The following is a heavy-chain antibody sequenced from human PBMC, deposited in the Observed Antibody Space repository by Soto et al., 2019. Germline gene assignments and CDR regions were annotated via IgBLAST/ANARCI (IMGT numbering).Heavy chain of an antibody. CDR1: GFTFSSYS. Sequence: EVQLVESGGGLVQPGGSLRLSCAASGFTFSSYSMNWVRQAPGKGLEWVSSISSSSSYIYYADSVKGRFTISRDNAKNSLYLQMNSLRAEDTAVYYCAREFSYGYWYFDLWGRGTLVTVSS. CDR2: ISSSSSYI. V-gene: IGHV3-21*01. D-gene: IGHD5-18*01. CDR3: AREFSYGYWYFDL. J-gene: IGHJ2*01.